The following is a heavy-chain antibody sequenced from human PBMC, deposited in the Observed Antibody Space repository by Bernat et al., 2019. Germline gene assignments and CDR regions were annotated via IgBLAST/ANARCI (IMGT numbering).Heavy chain of an antibody. CDR3: ARFRVRAARRAFDI. J-gene: IGHJ3*02. Sequence: QVQLQQWCAGLLKPSETLSLTCAVYGGSFSGYYWSWIRQPPGKGLEWIGEINHSGSTNYNPSLKSRVTISVDTSKNQFSLKLSSVTAADTAVYYCARFRVRAARRAFDIWGQGTMVTVSS. D-gene: IGHD6-6*01. CDR2: INHSGST. V-gene: IGHV4-34*01. CDR1: GGSFSGYY.